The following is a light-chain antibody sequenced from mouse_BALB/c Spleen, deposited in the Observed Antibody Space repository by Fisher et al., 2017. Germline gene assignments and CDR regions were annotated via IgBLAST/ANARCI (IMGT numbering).Light chain of an antibody. CDR2: LTS. J-gene: IGKJ2*01. Sequence: IVLTQSTALMSASPGEKVTMTCSASSSVSYMYWYQQKPRSSPKPWIYLTSNLASGVPARFSGSRSGTSYSLTISSMEAEDAATYYCQQYSGYPYTFGGGTKLEIK. V-gene: IGKV4-68*01. CDR1: SSVSY. CDR3: QQYSGYPYT.